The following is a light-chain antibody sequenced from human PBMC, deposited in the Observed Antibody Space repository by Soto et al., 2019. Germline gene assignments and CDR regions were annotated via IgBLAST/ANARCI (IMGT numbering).Light chain of an antibody. J-gene: IGLJ1*01. V-gene: IGLV2-23*02. CDR3: CSYAGDYVYV. Sequence: QSVLTQPAPVSGSPKQLTTTSFTLTNKGVGRYNLVSWYQHHPGKAPRLIIYEVTKRPSGVSTRLSGSKSGTTASLTISGLQAEYEAEYYCCSYAGDYVYVVGTVTNVTV. CDR2: EVT. CDR1: NKGVGRYNL.